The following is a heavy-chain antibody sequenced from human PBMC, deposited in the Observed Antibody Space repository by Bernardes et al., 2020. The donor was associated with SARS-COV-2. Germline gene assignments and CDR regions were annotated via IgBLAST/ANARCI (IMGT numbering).Heavy chain of an antibody. D-gene: IGHD3-10*01. V-gene: IGHV4-34*01. CDR1: GGSFSGYY. CDR3: ARSVMVRGVIGY. Sequence: SETLSLTCAVYGGSFSGYYWSWIRQPPGKGLEWIGEINHSGSTNYNPSLKSRVTISVDTSKNQFSLKLSSVTAADTAVYYCARSVMVRGVIGYWGQGTLVTVSS. CDR2: INHSGST. J-gene: IGHJ4*02.